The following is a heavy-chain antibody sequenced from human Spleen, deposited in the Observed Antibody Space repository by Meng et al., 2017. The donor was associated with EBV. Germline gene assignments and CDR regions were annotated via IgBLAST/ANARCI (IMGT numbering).Heavy chain of an antibody. V-gene: IGHV4-34*01. CDR3: ARGRTVARSPWSDP. D-gene: IGHD6-6*01. Sequence: QVQLQRGGAGLLKPSETLSLTCAVYGGSVSGFYWIWIRQSPEKGLEWIGESNHSGSTTYNPSLKSRVTISVDTSKDQFSLRLTSVTAADTAIYYCARGRTVARSPWSDPWGQGTLVTVSS. J-gene: IGHJ5*02. CDR2: SNHSGST. CDR1: GGSVSGFY.